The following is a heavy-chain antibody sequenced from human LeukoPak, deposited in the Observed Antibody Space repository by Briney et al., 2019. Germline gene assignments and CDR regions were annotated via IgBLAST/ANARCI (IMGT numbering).Heavy chain of an antibody. D-gene: IGHD3-22*01. Sequence: SETLSLTCTVPGDSISSSSYYWGWIRQPPGKGLEWIGSIYYSGSTYYNPSLKSRVTISVHTSKTQFSLKLSSVTAADTAVYYCARAPYYYDSSGYYFFDYWGQGTLVTVSS. J-gene: IGHJ4*02. CDR1: GDSISSSSYY. CDR2: IYYSGST. CDR3: ARAPYYYDSSGYYFFDY. V-gene: IGHV4-39*07.